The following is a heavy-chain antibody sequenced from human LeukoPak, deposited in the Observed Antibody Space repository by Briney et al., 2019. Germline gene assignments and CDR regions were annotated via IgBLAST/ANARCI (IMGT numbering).Heavy chain of an antibody. Sequence: ASVKVSCKASGFTFTGYYIYWVRQAPGQGLEWMGWINPNSGGTSYALKFQGRVTMTRDTSISTAYMGLSRLRSDDTAVYYCARGPRYGSGNYYNNYWGQGTLVTVSS. CDR3: ARGPRYGSGNYYNNY. V-gene: IGHV1-2*02. CDR1: GFTFTGYY. D-gene: IGHD3-10*01. J-gene: IGHJ4*02. CDR2: INPNSGGT.